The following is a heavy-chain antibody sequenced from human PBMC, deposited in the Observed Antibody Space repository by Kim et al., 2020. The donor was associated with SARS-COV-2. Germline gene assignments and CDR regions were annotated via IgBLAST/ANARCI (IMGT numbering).Heavy chain of an antibody. CDR2: IKQDGSEK. CDR1: GFTFSSYW. CDR3: ARDQGVLMVYARY. V-gene: IGHV3-7*01. D-gene: IGHD2-8*01. J-gene: IGHJ4*02. Sequence: GGSLRLSCAASGFTFSSYWMSWVRQAPGKGLEWVANIKQDGSEKYYVDSVKGRFTISRDNAKNSLYLQMNSLRAEDTAVYYCARDQGVLMVYARYWGQGTLVTVSS.